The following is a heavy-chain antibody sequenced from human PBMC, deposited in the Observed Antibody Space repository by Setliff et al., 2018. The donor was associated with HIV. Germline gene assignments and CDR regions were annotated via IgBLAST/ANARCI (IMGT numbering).Heavy chain of an antibody. Sequence: GGSLRLSCAASGFTFSSYSMNWVRQAPGKGPEWVSSISDGTSTTYADSVKGRFTISRDNAKNTLYLQMNSLRAEDTAVYYCARDLSYDYDRSSDTFDYWGQGTLVTVSS. J-gene: IGHJ4*02. CDR1: GFTFSSYS. CDR2: ISDGTST. D-gene: IGHD3-22*01. CDR3: ARDLSYDYDRSSDTFDY. V-gene: IGHV3-74*03.